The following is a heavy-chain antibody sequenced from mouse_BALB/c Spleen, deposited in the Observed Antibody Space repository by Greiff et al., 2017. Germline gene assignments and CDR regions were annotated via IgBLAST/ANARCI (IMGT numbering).Heavy chain of an antibody. CDR1: GFTFSSYY. Sequence: EVQGVESGGGLVKLGGSLKLSCAASGFTFSSYYMSWVRQTPEKRLELVAAINSNGGSTYYPDTVKGRFTISRDNAKNTLYLQMSSLKSEDTALYYCARHGDGYPDYWGQGTTLTVSS. CDR3: ARHGDGYPDY. V-gene: IGHV5-6-2*01. CDR2: INSNGGST. D-gene: IGHD2-3*01. J-gene: IGHJ2*01.